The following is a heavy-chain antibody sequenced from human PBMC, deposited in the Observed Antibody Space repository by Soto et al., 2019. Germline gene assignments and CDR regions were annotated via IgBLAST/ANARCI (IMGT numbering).Heavy chain of an antibody. J-gene: IGHJ6*02. Sequence: GGSLRLSCAASGFTFSSYAMSWVRQAPGKGLEWVSAISGSGGSTYYADSVKGRFTNSRDNSKNTLYLQMNSLRAEDTAVYYCANAPFGSTLRHYYYGMDVWGQGTTVTVSS. V-gene: IGHV3-23*01. CDR2: ISGSGGST. CDR1: GFTFSSYA. CDR3: ANAPFGSTLRHYYYGMDV. D-gene: IGHD4-17*01.